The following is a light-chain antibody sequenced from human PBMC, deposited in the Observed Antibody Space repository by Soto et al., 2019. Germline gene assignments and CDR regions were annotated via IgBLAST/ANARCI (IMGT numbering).Light chain of an antibody. J-gene: IGKJ1*01. CDR2: AAS. V-gene: IGKV1-12*01. Sequence: DIEMTQSPSSLAASLGDRVIITCRASQDISSWLAWYQQKPGKAPKLLVSAASTLQSGVPARFSGSGSGTEFTLTISNLQPEDVATYFCLRSNSFPRVFGQGTKLEI. CDR3: LRSNSFPRV. CDR1: QDISSW.